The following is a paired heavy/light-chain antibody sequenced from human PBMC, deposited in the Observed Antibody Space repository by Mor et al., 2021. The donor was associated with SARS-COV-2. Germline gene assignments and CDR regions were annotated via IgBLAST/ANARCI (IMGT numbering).Heavy chain of an antibody. CDR3: ARDPALNYGSRTYSPPRNWYFDL. V-gene: IGHV1-2*02. D-gene: IGHD3-10*01. Sequence: QVQLVQSGAEVKKPGASVRVSCKASGYTFTGYFIHWVRQARGQGLEWMGWVNPKSGGTNYALKFQDRVTMTSDTSISTAYMELSSLGSDDTALYYCARDPALNYGSRTYSPPRNWYFDLWGRGSLVTVSS. CDR2: VNPKSGGT. J-gene: IGHJ2*01. CDR1: GYTFTGYF.
Light chain of an antibody. CDR2: WAS. Sequence: DIVMTQSPDSLAVSLGERATINCKSSQSVLFSSNNKNYLAWYQQKPGQPPKLLIYWASTRESGVPDRFSGSGSATDFTLTISSLQAEDVAVYYCQQYYTTPYTFGQGTKLEIK. V-gene: IGKV4-1*01. CDR3: QQYYTTPYT. J-gene: IGKJ2*01. CDR1: QSVLFSSNNKNY.